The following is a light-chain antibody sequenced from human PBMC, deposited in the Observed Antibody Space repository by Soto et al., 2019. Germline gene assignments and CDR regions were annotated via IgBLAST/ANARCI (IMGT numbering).Light chain of an antibody. V-gene: IGLV2-14*01. Sequence: QSALTQPASLSGSPGQSITISCTGTSSDVGGYNYVSWYQQHPGKAPKLMIFDVSNRPSGVSNRFSGSKSGNTASLTISGLRAEDDADYYCSSYTSSSTLYVFGTGTKLTVL. CDR3: SSYTSSSTLYV. CDR2: DVS. CDR1: SSDVGGYNY. J-gene: IGLJ1*01.